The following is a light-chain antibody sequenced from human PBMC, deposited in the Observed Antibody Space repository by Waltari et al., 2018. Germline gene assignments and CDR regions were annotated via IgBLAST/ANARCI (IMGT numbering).Light chain of an antibody. Sequence: SYELTQPPSVSVSPGQTARITCSGETLPKKSGYWYQQKAGQAPVLVIYEGSKRPSGIPVRFSGSSSGTEATLTISEAQVEDEADYYCYSTDSSGDYGVFGAGTKVTVL. CDR3: YSTDSSGDYGV. CDR1: TLPKKS. CDR2: EGS. J-gene: IGLJ1*01. V-gene: IGLV3-10*01.